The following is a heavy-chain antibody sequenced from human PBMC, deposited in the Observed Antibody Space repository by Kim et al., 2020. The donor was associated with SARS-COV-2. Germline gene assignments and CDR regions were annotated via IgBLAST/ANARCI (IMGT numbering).Heavy chain of an antibody. J-gene: IGHJ4*02. D-gene: IGHD6-19*01. Sequence: PSLSSRVTISGDTSKTRFSLKVTSVTAADTAVYYCARARIAVAGHYFDYWGQGTLVTVSP. CDR3: ARARIAVAGHYFDY. V-gene: IGHV4-59*01.